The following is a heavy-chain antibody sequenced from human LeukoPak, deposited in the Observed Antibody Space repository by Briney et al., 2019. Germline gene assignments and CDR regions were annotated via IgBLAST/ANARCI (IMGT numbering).Heavy chain of an antibody. V-gene: IGHV4-4*07. Sequence: SETLSLTCTVSGGSISSYYWSWIRQPAGKGLEWIGRIYTSGSTNYNPSLKSRVTMSVDTSKNQFSLKLSSVTAADTAVYYCARGHYYDSSGYYFWFDPWGQGTLVTVSS. CDR3: ARGHYYDSSGYYFWFDP. CDR1: GGSISSYY. J-gene: IGHJ5*02. D-gene: IGHD3-22*01. CDR2: IYTSGST.